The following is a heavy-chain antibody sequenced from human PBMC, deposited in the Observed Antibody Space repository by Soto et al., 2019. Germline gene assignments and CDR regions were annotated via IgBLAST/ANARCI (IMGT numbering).Heavy chain of an antibody. V-gene: IGHV4-61*01. CDR2: IYYSGST. CDR3: ARSSSSGWYLTWFDP. CDR1: RGSVSRGSYY. D-gene: IGHD6-19*01. Sequence: SETLSLTCTVSRGSVSRGSYYWSWIWQPPGKGLEWIGYIYYSGSTNYNPSLKSRVTISVDTSKNQFSLKLSSVTAADTAVYYCARSSSSGWYLTWFDPWGQGTLVTVS. J-gene: IGHJ5*02.